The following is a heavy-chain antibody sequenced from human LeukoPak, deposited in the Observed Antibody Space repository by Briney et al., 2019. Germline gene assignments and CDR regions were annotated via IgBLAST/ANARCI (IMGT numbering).Heavy chain of an antibody. CDR1: GFTFSNYG. CDR2: IGDDGDST. CDR3: AKPGYSHDIFRNFDY. Sequence: PGGSQRLSCAASGFTFSNYGMNWVRQAPGKGLDWVSGIGDDGDSTYYADSVKGRFTISRDNSKNTLYLQMHSLRAEDTAVYYCAKPGYSHDIFRNFDYWGQGILVTVSS. V-gene: IGHV3-23*01. D-gene: IGHD5-18*01. J-gene: IGHJ4*02.